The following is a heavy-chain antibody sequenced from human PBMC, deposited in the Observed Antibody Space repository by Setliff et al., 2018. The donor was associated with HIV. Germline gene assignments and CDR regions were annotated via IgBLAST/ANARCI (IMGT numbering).Heavy chain of an antibody. CDR3: ARIPARAAAAYCSSTNCQGGFDQ. CDR1: GYTFTSYV. CDR2: INTVNGNR. D-gene: IGHD2-2*01. V-gene: IGHV1-3*03. J-gene: IGHJ4*02. Sequence: ASVKVSCKASGYTFTSYVMHWVRQAPGRRLEWIGWINTVNGNRKYSQEFQGRITITMDTSASTVYMEVSSLRSEDMAVYYCARIPARAAAAYCSSTNCQGGFDQWGQGTPVTVSS.